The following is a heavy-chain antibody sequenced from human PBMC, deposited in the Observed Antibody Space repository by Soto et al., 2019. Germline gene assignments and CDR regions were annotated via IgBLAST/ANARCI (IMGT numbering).Heavy chain of an antibody. CDR3: ARDQGIAVAVFDY. J-gene: IGHJ4*02. V-gene: IGHV4-61*01. Sequence: QVQLQESGPGLVKPSETLSLTCTVSGGSVPSGSYYWSWIRQPPGKGLEWIGYIYFSGSTNYNPSLKSRVSISVDTSKNQISLKLSSATAADTAVYYCARDQGIAVAVFDYWGQGTLVTVSS. CDR1: GGSVPSGSYY. CDR2: IYFSGST. D-gene: IGHD6-19*01.